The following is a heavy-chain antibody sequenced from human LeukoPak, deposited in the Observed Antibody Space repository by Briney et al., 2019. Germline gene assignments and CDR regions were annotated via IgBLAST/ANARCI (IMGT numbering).Heavy chain of an antibody. CDR3: ATVLGDQPNN. CDR2: IYYSGST. Sequence: SETLSLTCIVSGGSISSRGFYCSWVRQHPGKGLEWIGYIYYSGSTYYNPSLKSRVTISIDTSKKQFSLHLTSVTAADTAVYYCATVLGDQPNNWGQGILVTVSS. J-gene: IGHJ4*02. D-gene: IGHD4-17*01. CDR1: GGSISSRGFY. V-gene: IGHV4-31*03.